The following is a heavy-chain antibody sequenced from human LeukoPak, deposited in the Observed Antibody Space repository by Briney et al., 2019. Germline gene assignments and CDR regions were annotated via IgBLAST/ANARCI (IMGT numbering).Heavy chain of an antibody. J-gene: IGHJ4*02. CDR2: ITASSSYL. V-gene: IGHV3-21*06. CDR3: ARVGVSPTNTAAFDF. D-gene: IGHD2-8*01. Sequence: GGSLRLSCATSGFHFTSYVMTWVRQPPGKGLEWVSSITASSSYLDYADSVRGRFTISRDNAKNSLYLQMNSLRAEDTAVYYCARVGVSPTNTAAFDFWGQGTLVTVSS. CDR1: GFHFTSYV.